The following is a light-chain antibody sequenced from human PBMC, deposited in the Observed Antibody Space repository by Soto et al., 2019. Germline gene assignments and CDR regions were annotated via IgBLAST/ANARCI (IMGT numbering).Light chain of an antibody. CDR2: KGT. CDR3: CSSAPESTYV. V-gene: IGLV2-23*01. Sequence: QSALAQPASVFGSPGQSVTISCTGTSSDVGAYNSVSWYQQHPDKAPQLMIYKGTQRPSGVSNRFSGSTSGNAASLTISGLQAGDEADYFCCSSAPESTYVFGTGTKVTVL. CDR1: SSDVGAYNS. J-gene: IGLJ1*01.